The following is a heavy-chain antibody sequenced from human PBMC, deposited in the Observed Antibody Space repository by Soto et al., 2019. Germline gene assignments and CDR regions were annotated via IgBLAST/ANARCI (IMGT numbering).Heavy chain of an antibody. D-gene: IGHD3-22*01. J-gene: IGHJ5*02. Sequence: GESLKISCRTSGYRFTSYWIAWVRQMPGKGLEWMGIIFPSDSDTRYSPSFQGQVTISADRSTSTVFLQWASLKASDTAVYFCARKDKSGYFNWFGPWGQGNLGTVSS. CDR2: IFPSDSDT. V-gene: IGHV5-51*01. CDR1: GYRFTSYW. CDR3: ARKDKSGYFNWFGP.